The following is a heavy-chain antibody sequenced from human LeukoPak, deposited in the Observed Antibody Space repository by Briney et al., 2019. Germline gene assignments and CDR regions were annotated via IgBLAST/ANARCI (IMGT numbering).Heavy chain of an antibody. CDR3: ARGVGTGSYFLN. Sequence: SETLSLTCAVYGGSFNGYYWTWIRQPPGKGLEWIGEINRGGDTNYNPSLKSRVTISVDTSKTQVSLKLNSVTAADTALYYCARGVGTGSYFLNWGQGTLVTVSS. D-gene: IGHD1-26*01. CDR1: GGSFNGYY. V-gene: IGHV4-34*01. J-gene: IGHJ4*02. CDR2: INRGGDT.